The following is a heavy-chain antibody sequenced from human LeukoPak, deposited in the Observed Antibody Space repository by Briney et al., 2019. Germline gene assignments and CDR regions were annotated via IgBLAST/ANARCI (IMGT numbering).Heavy chain of an antibody. D-gene: IGHD2-21*02. CDR3: AKDIGAYCGGDCSRGFDY. V-gene: IGHV3-23*01. CDR2: ISGGGGST. CDR1: GFTFSSYA. J-gene: IGHJ4*02. Sequence: GGSLRLSCAASGFTFSSYAMSWVRQAPGKGLEWVSAISGGGGSTYYADSVKGRFTISRDNSKNTLYLQMNSLRAEDTAVYYCAKDIGAYCGGDCSRGFDYWGQGTLVTVSS.